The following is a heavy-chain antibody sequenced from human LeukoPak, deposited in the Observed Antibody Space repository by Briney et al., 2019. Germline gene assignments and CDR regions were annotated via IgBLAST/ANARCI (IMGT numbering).Heavy chain of an antibody. CDR2: IYYSGST. Sequence: PSETLSLTCTVSGGSISSYYWSWIRQPPGKGLEWIGYIYYSGSTNYNPSLKSRVTISVDTPKNQFSLKLSSVTAADTAVYYCARLRYSYGYDYWGQGTLVTVSS. CDR3: ARLRYSYGYDY. CDR1: GGSISSYY. V-gene: IGHV4-59*08. J-gene: IGHJ4*02. D-gene: IGHD5-18*01.